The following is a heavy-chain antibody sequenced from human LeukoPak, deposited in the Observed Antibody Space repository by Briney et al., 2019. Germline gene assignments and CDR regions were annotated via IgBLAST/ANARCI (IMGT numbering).Heavy chain of an antibody. CDR1: GFPFSSYW. J-gene: IGHJ4*02. CDR2: IYSGGST. V-gene: IGHV3-53*01. D-gene: IGHD6-19*01. Sequence: GGSLRLSCVASGFPFSSYWMTWVRQAPGRGLEWVSVIYSGGSTYYADSVKGRFTISRDNSKNTLYLQMNSLRAEDTAVYYCARESGGGWYFDYWAREPWSPSPQ. CDR3: ARESGGGWYFDY.